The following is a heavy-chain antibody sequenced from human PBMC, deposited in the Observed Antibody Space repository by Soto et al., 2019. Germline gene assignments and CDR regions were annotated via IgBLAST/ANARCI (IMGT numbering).Heavy chain of an antibody. J-gene: IGHJ6*01. CDR1: GYSFTSYW. CDR3: ARLRQVDSSGNYYYYGMDV. V-gene: IGHV5-51*01. CDR2: IYPGDSDT. D-gene: IGHD3-22*01. Sequence: PGESLKISCKGSGYSFTSYWIGWVRQMPGKGLEWMGIIYPGDSDTRYSPSFQGQVTISADKSISTAYLQWSSLKASDTAMYYCARLRQVDSSGNYYYYGMDVWGQGSTVIVSS.